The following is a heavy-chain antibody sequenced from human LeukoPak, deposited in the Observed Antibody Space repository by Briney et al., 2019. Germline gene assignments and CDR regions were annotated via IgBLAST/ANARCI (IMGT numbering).Heavy chain of an antibody. J-gene: IGHJ4*02. D-gene: IGHD6-6*01. CDR2: IHYSGAT. Sequence: PSETLSLTCTVSGDSISGYFWSWIRQTPGKGLEWIGYIHYSGATNYNPSLKSRVTMSVDTSKNQFSLKLSSVTAADTAVYYCARGRYSSSSYYFDYWGQGTLVTVSS. CDR3: ARGRYSSSSYYFDY. CDR1: GDSISGYF. V-gene: IGHV4-59*01.